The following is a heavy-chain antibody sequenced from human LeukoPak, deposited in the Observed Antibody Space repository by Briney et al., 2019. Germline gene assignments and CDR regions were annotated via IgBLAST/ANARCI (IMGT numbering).Heavy chain of an antibody. V-gene: IGHV1-18*04. J-gene: IGHJ3*02. CDR3: ATGIAVFDAFDI. D-gene: IGHD6-19*01. CDR2: ISAYNGNT. CDR1: GYTLTSYY. Sequence: GASVKVSCKESGYTLTSYYMHWVRQAPGQGLEWMGWISAYNGNTNYAQKLQGRVTMTTDTSTSTAYMELRSLRSDDTAVYYCATGIAVFDAFDIWGQGTMVTVSS.